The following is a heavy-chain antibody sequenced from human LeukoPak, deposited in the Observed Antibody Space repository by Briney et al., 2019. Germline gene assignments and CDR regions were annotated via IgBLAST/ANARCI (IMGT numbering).Heavy chain of an antibody. Sequence: GASVKVSCKASGSTFSSYDINWVRQAPGQGLEWMGRVNPNSGGTNYAQKLQGRVTMTRDTSISTAYMELSRLRSDDTAVYYCARSPYAWFDPWGQGTLVTVSS. J-gene: IGHJ5*02. D-gene: IGHD2-8*01. CDR2: VNPNSGGT. CDR3: ARSPYAWFDP. CDR1: GSTFSSYD. V-gene: IGHV1-2*06.